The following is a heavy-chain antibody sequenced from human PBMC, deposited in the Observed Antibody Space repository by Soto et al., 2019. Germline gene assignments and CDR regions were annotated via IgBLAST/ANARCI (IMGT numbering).Heavy chain of an antibody. J-gene: IGHJ4*02. CDR2: IYYSGFT. CDR1: GDSISSSY. CDR3: ARSSSGRYYQQY. Sequence: PSETLSLTCTVSGDSISSSYWSWIRQSPGKGLEWIGYIYYSGFTNYNPSLKSRVTISVDTSKNQFSLKLSSVTAADTAVYYCARSSSGRYYQQYWGQGALVTVSS. D-gene: IGHD3-10*01. V-gene: IGHV4-59*01.